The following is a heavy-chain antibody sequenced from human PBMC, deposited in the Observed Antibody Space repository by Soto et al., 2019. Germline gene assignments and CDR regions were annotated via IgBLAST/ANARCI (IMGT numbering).Heavy chain of an antibody. Sequence: SETLSLTCALSVVSVSILCDSWSWIRHPPGKGLESIAYIYHSGSTYYNPSLKSRVTISVDRSKNQFSLKLSSVTAADTAVYYCARASDYGGNSFDYWGQGTLVTVSS. CDR3: ARASDYGGNSFDY. V-gene: IGHV4-30-2*01. J-gene: IGHJ4*02. CDR2: IYHSGST. D-gene: IGHD4-17*01. CDR1: VVSVSILCDS.